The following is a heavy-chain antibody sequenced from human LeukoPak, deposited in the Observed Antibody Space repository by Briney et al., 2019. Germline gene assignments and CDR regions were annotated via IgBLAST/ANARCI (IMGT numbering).Heavy chain of an antibody. Sequence: SETLSLTCTVSGGSISSYYWSWIRQPPGKGLEWIGYIYYSGSTNYNPSLKSRVTISVDTSKNQFSLKLSSVTAADTAVYYCAKERSVEAWWGPAAGTEDFDYWGQGTLVTVSS. CDR1: GGSISSYY. J-gene: IGHJ4*02. CDR2: IYYSGST. CDR3: AKERSVEAWWGPAAGTEDFDY. D-gene: IGHD6-13*01. V-gene: IGHV4-59*01.